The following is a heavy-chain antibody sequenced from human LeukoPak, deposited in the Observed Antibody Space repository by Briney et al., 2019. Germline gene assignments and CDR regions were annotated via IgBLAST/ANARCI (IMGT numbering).Heavy chain of an antibody. J-gene: IGHJ6*02. CDR2: ISGSGGST. V-gene: IGHV3-23*01. D-gene: IGHD6-13*01. CDR3: AKDLHCSSWPLCYYYGMDV. Sequence: GGSLRLSCAASGFTFSDYAMSWVRQAPGKGLEWVSAISGSGGSTYYADSVKGRFTISRDNSKNTLYLQMNSLRAEDTAVYYCAKDLHCSSWPLCYYYGMDVWGQGTTVTVSS. CDR1: GFTFSDYA.